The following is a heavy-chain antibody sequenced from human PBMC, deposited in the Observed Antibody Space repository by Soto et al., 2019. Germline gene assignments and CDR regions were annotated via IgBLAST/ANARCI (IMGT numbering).Heavy chain of an antibody. Sequence: SETLSLTCTVSGGSISSYYWSWIRQPPGKGLEWIAYIYDIGSANYNPSLKSRVTISVDTSKNEFSLKLRSVTATDTAVYYCARHVTGYCSGVACPYYFDYWGPGALVTVSS. J-gene: IGHJ4*02. D-gene: IGHD2-15*01. V-gene: IGHV4-59*08. CDR1: GGSISSYY. CDR2: IYDIGSA. CDR3: ARHVTGYCSGVACPYYFDY.